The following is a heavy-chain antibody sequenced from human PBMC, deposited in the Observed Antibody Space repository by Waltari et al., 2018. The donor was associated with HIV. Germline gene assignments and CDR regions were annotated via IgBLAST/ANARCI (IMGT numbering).Heavy chain of an antibody. Sequence: QVQLVESGGGVVQPGRSLRLSCAASGFIFSTYAGHWVRQAPGEVLEWVALISYEGSDESYADSVKGRFTISRDNSKNTLYLQMNSLRAEDTAVYYCARAPPYSTRWFYDAFDIWGQGTMVTVSS. D-gene: IGHD6-13*01. CDR2: ISYEGSDE. CDR3: ARAPPYSTRWFYDAFDI. V-gene: IGHV3-30*01. J-gene: IGHJ3*02. CDR1: GFIFSTYA.